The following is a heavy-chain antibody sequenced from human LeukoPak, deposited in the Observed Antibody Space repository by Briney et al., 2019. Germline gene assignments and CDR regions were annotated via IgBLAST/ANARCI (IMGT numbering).Heavy chain of an antibody. CDR3: ARVVAAYGGDY. D-gene: IGHD6-19*01. J-gene: IGHJ4*02. Sequence: PGGSLRLSCAASGFTFSSYSMNWVRQAPGKGLEGVSSISSSSSYIYYADSVKGRFTISRDNAKNSLYLQMNSLRAEDTAVYYCARVVAAYGGDYWGQGTLVTVSS. V-gene: IGHV3-21*01. CDR1: GFTFSSYS. CDR2: ISSSSSYI.